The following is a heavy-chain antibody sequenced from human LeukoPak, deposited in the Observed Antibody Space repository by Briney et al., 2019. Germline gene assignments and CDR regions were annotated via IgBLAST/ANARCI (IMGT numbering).Heavy chain of an antibody. CDR1: GYTFTGYY. D-gene: IGHD2-8*01. J-gene: IGHJ4*02. CDR3: ARTRCCTNGVCPFDY. V-gene: IGHV1-2*02. Sequence: ASVKVSCKASGYTFTGYYMHWVRQAPGQGLEWMGWINPNSGGTNYAQKFQGRVTMTRDTSISTAYMELSRLRSDDTAVYYCARTRCCTNGVCPFDYWGQGTLVTVSS. CDR2: INPNSGGT.